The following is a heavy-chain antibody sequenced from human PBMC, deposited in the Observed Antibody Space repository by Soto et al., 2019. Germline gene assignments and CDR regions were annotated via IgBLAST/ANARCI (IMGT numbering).Heavy chain of an antibody. CDR1: GYTFTSYY. Sequence: QVQLVQSGAEVKKPGASVKVSCKASGYTFTSYYMHWVRQAPGQGLEWMGIISPSGGSTTYAQKFQGRVRMTRDTSTSTVYMELSSLRSEDTAVYDCARVYCSGGGCYGIDYWGQGTLVTVSS. CDR2: ISPSGGST. V-gene: IGHV1-46*01. CDR3: ARVYCSGGGCYGIDY. J-gene: IGHJ4*02. D-gene: IGHD2-15*01.